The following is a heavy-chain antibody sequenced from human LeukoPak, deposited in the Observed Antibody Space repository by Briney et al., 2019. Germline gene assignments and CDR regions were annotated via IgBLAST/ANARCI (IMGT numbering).Heavy chain of an antibody. D-gene: IGHD2/OR15-2a*01. Sequence: PSETLSLTCTVSGGSISSYYWSWIRQPPGKGLEWIAYISDIGSINYNPSLKSRVTISLDTTKNQFSLKLSSVTAADTAVYYCAGHHPRNTVDFWGQGTLVTVSS. J-gene: IGHJ4*02. V-gene: IGHV4-59*08. CDR3: AGHHPRNTVDF. CDR1: GGSISSYY. CDR2: ISDIGSI.